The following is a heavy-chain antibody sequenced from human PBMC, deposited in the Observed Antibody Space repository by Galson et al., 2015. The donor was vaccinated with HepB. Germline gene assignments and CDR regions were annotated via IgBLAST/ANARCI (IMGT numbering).Heavy chain of an antibody. D-gene: IGHD3-10*01. CDR1: GFTFSSYT. CDR2: ISSTGTTM. Sequence: LRLSCAASGFTFSSYTMNWVRQAPGKGLESVSYISSTGTTMYYADSAKGRFTISRDNAQNSLYLQMNSLRDEDTAVYYCAGVYFGSGSSSAYWYFDLWGRGALVTVSS. V-gene: IGHV3-48*02. CDR3: AGVYFGSGSSSAYWYFDL. J-gene: IGHJ2*01.